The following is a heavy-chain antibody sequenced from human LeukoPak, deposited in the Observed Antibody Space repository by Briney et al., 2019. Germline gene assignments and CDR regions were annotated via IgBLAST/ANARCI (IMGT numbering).Heavy chain of an antibody. CDR1: GYRFTSYW. J-gene: IGHJ3*02. Sequence: GESLKISCKGSGYRFTSYWNARVRQMPGKGLEGMGIIYTGDSDTRYSPSFQGQVTISADKSIITAYLQWRSLKASDTAMYYCARLLSGSYYDSSGYPGNAFDIWGQGTMVTVSS. CDR3: ARLLSGSYYDSSGYPGNAFDI. V-gene: IGHV5-51*01. CDR2: IYTGDSDT. D-gene: IGHD3-22*01.